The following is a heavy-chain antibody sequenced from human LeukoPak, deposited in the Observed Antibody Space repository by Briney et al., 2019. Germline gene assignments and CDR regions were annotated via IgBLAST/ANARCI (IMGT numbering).Heavy chain of an antibody. CDR2: ISSSSSYI. V-gene: IGHV3-21*01. CDR3: ARGFHYYDRAGDY. Sequence: PGGSLRLSCAASGFTFSSYSMNWVRQAPGKGLEWVSSISSSSSYIYYADSVKGRFTISRDNAKNSLYLQMNSLRAEDTAVYYCARGFHYYDRAGDYWGQGTLVTVSS. CDR1: GFTFSSYS. J-gene: IGHJ4*02. D-gene: IGHD3-22*01.